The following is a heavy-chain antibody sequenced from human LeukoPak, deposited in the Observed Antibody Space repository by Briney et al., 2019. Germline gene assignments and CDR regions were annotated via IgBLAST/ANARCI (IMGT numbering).Heavy chain of an antibody. CDR2: ISSSSSYI. J-gene: IGHJ4*02. CDR1: GFTFSSYW. V-gene: IGHV3-21*01. D-gene: IGHD6-19*01. Sequence: PGGSLRLSCAASGFTFSSYWMSWVRQAPGKGLEWVSSISSSSSYIYYADSVKGRFTISRDNAKNSLYLQMNSLRAEDTAVYYCARDLPAVAGYFDYWGQGTLVTVSS. CDR3: ARDLPAVAGYFDY.